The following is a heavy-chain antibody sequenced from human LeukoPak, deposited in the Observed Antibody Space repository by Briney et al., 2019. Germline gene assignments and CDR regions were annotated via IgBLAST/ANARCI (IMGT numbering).Heavy chain of an antibody. V-gene: IGHV3-21*01. CDR1: GFTFSSFT. J-gene: IGHJ4*02. D-gene: IGHD2-21*02. CDR3: ARDPAVVVVTAIDY. CDR2: ISNSGDYI. Sequence: PGGSLRLSCTVSGFTFSSFTMNWVRQGPGKGLERVASISNSGDYISYADSLKGRFTISRDNAKNSLFLQMSSLRAEDTAVYYCARDPAVVVVTAIDYWGQGTLVTVSS.